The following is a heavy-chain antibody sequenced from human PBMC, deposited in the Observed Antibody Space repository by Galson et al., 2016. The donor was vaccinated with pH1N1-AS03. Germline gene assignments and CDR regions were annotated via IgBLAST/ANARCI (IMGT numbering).Heavy chain of an antibody. Sequence: CAISGDSVSGNSLAWNWIRQSPSRGLEWLGRTYYRSKWFNDYAASVKSRIIINPDTSKNQFSLQLDSVTPEDTAVYYCARDPGYNDSIFDYWGQGTLVTVSS. CDR2: TYYRSKWFN. D-gene: IGHD3-22*01. CDR1: GDSVSGNSLA. J-gene: IGHJ4*02. V-gene: IGHV6-1*01. CDR3: ARDPGYNDSIFDY.